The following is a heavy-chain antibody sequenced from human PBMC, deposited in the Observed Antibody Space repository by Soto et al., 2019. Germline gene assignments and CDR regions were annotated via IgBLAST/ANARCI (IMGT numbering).Heavy chain of an antibody. CDR3: ARILVTPXLFMQY. D-gene: IGHD2-8*02. V-gene: IGHV4-30-4*02. CDR2: IYYIGTN. Sequence: PADTLSLTFTVSGGSINTADYHWSWIRQPQGKGLEGIGDIYYIGTNQYNPSLRSRLTISIDTSKHEFSLKLSSVTAADTAVYYCARILVTPXLFMQYWGQGTXVXV. CDR1: GGSINTADYH. J-gene: IGHJ4*02.